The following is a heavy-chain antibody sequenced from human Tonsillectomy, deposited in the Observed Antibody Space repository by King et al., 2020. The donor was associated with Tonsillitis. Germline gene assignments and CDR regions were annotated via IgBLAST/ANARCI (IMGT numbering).Heavy chain of an antibody. D-gene: IGHD5-24*01. CDR3: ARLGDGTNAPAIDA. CDR2: IYNSGNT. J-gene: IGHJ5*02. V-gene: IGHV4-4*08. CDR1: GVSISAFY. Sequence: QLQESGPGLVKPSETLSLTCTVSGVSISAFYWSWIRQTPGRGLEWLGYIYNSGNTLYNPSLKSRGTISIDTSKNQFSLRLSSVTAADTAVYYCARLGDGTNAPAIDAWGQGTLVTVSS.